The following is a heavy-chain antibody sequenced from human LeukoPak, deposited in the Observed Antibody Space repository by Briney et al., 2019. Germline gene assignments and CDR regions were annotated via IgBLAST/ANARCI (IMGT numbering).Heavy chain of an antibody. CDR1: GFTFSSYA. CDR2: ISGNGGKT. V-gene: IGHV3-23*01. CDR3: AKGIQCELPLAY. D-gene: IGHD1-26*01. J-gene: IGHJ4*01. Sequence: GGSLRSSCAASGFTFSSYAMSWVRQAPGKGLEWVSAISGNGGKTYYADSVKGRFTISRDNSKNTLYLQMNSLRAEDTAVYYCAKGIQCELPLAYWGQASLVTVSS.